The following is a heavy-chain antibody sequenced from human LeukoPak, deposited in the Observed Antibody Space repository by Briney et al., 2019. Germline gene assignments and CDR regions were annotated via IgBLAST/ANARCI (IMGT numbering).Heavy chain of an antibody. Sequence: SETLSLTCSVSGGSITSTTSYWAWIRQTPWKGLEWIGSIYHSGSTYYSPSLRSRITIPVDTSRNQFSLKLSSVTAADTAVYFCARQNRGVYNYEGVNEYFQQWGQGTVVTVSS. D-gene: IGHD5-24*01. CDR1: GGSITSTTSY. CDR3: ARQNRGVYNYEGVNEYFQQ. V-gene: IGHV4-39*01. J-gene: IGHJ1*01. CDR2: IYHSGST.